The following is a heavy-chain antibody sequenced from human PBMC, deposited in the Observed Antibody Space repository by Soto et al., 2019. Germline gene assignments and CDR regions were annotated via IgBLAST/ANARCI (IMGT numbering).Heavy chain of an antibody. J-gene: IGHJ4*02. V-gene: IGHV1-58*01. Sequence: GASVKVSCKASGITFRRSAVQWMRQARGQPLEWIGRIVVGSGSTTYAQIVQERITITRDMSTSTVYMDLRSLRPDDTAVYYCAKDAVYNDGLWLMDHWGQGTLVTVSS. CDR2: IVVGSGST. CDR3: AKDAVYNDGLWLMDH. D-gene: IGHD2-21*01. CDR1: GITFRRSA.